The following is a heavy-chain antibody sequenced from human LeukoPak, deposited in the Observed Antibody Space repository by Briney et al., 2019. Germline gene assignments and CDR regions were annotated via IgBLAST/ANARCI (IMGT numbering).Heavy chain of an antibody. D-gene: IGHD1-26*01. CDR2: IYYSGST. V-gene: IGHV4-31*03. CDR3: AREAIVGTGNYIDY. Sequence: KPSETLSLTCTVSGGSISSGGYYWSWIRQHPGKGLEWIGYIYYSGSTYYNPSLKSRVTISVDTSKNQFSLKLSSVTAADTAADTAVYFCAREAIVGTGNYIDYWGQGTLVTVSS. J-gene: IGHJ4*02. CDR1: GGSISSGGYY.